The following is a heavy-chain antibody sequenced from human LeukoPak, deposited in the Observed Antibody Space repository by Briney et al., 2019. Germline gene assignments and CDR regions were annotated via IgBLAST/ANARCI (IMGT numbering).Heavy chain of an antibody. J-gene: IGHJ4*02. CDR3: ARAYYGSGTSHFDS. D-gene: IGHD3-10*01. CDR2: ISSSSSYI. CDR1: GFSFSIYS. Sequence: GGSLRLSCAASGFSFSIYSMNWVRQAPGKGLEWVSSISSSSSYIYYADSVKGRFTISRDNAKNSLYPQMDSLRAEDTAVCYCARAYYGSGTSHFDSWGQGTLVTVSS. V-gene: IGHV3-21*01.